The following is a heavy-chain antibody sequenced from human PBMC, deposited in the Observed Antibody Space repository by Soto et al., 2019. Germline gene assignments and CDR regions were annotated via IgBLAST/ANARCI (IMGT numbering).Heavy chain of an antibody. Sequence: QVQLVQSGAEVKKPGASVKVSCKASGYTVTSYGITWVRQAPGQGLEWMGWISAYNGNTNYAQKLQGRVTMTTDTSTSRADMELRSLRSDDTAVYYCASGSSSQHYYYGIDVWGQGTTVTVSS. CDR1: GYTVTSYG. J-gene: IGHJ6*02. D-gene: IGHD6-6*01. V-gene: IGHV1-18*01. CDR2: ISAYNGNT. CDR3: ASGSSSQHYYYGIDV.